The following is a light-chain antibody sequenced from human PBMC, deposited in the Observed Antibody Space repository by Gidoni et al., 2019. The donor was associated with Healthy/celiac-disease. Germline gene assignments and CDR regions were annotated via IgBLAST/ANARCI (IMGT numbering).Light chain of an antibody. CDR1: QSVSSSY. CDR2: GAS. J-gene: IGKJ1*01. V-gene: IGKV3-20*01. Sequence: EIVLTQSPGTLSLSPGERATLYCRASQSVSSSYLAWYQQKPGQAPRLLIYGASSRAPGIPDRFSGSGSGTDFTLTISRLEPEDFAVYYCQQSGNSPGTFGQGTKVEIK. CDR3: QQSGNSPGT.